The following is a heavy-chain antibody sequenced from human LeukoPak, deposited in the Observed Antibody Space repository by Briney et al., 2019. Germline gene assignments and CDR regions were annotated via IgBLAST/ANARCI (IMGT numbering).Heavy chain of an antibody. J-gene: IGHJ4*02. Sequence: ASVKVSCKASGYTFTGYYMRWVRQAPGQGLEWMGWINPNSGGTNYAQKFQGRVTMTRDTSISTAYMELSRLRSDDTAVYYCASNIAAAGKAFDYWGQGTLVTVSS. D-gene: IGHD6-13*01. V-gene: IGHV1-2*02. CDR1: GYTFTGYY. CDR3: ASNIAAAGKAFDY. CDR2: INPNSGGT.